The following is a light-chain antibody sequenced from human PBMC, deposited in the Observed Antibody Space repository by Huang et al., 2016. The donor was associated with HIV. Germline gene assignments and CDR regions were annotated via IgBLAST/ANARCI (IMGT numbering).Light chain of an antibody. CDR1: QSLLHSSGKNY. CDR3: MQALQTTWT. V-gene: IGKV2-28*01. Sequence: DIVMTQSPLSLPVTPGEPASISCRSSQSLLHSSGKNYLDWYLQNPGQSPQLLIYSGSNRASGVPDRFSGSGSGTDFTLKISRVEAEDVGVYYCMQALQTTWTFGQGTKVEIK. CDR2: SGS. J-gene: IGKJ1*01.